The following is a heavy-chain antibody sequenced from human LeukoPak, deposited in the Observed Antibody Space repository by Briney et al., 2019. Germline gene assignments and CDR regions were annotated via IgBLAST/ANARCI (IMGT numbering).Heavy chain of an antibody. J-gene: IGHJ4*02. CDR1: GYSISSGYY. V-gene: IGHV4-38-2*02. CDR2: IYHSGST. D-gene: IGHD4-17*01. Sequence: TSETLSLTCTVSGYSISSGYYWGWIRQPPGKGLELIGSIYHSGSTYYNPSLKSRVTISVDTSKNQFSLKLSSVTAADTAVYYCARAPTHLIDYWGQGTLVTVSS. CDR3: ARAPTHLIDY.